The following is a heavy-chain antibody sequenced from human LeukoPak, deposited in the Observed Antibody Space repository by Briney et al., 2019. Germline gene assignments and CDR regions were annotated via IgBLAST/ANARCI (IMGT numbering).Heavy chain of an antibody. CDR3: TPGGLVDY. Sequence: GRSLRLSCAASGFTFSGSAMHWVRQASGKGLEWVGRIRSKANSYATAYAASVKGRFTISRDDSKNTAYLQMNSLKTEDTAVYYCTPGGLVDYWGQGTLVTVSS. J-gene: IGHJ4*02. D-gene: IGHD3-16*01. V-gene: IGHV3-73*01. CDR1: GFTFSGSA. CDR2: IRSKANSYAT.